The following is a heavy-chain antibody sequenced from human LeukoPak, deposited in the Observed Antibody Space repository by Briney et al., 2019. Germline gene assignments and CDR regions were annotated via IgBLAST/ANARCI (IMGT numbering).Heavy chain of an antibody. Sequence: PGGSLRLSCAASGFTFSSYDMHWVRQAPGKGLEWVAIISYDGYNKYYADSVKGRFTISRDNSKDTLYLQMNSLRAEDTAVYFCARGQYYYDSSGYYGEDAFDIWGQGTMLTVSS. CDR2: ISYDGYNK. D-gene: IGHD3-22*01. CDR3: ARGQYYYDSSGYYGEDAFDI. J-gene: IGHJ3*02. V-gene: IGHV3-30*19. CDR1: GFTFSSYD.